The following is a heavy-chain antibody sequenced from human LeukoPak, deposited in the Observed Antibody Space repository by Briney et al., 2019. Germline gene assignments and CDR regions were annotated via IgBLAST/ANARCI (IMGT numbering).Heavy chain of an antibody. Sequence: PLETPCLTRTQPGGSIRSDSGSSIWQRPGKRLGSIGNINYSGSANYIPSLKSRVSISVDTSKNQFSLELSSVTAADTAVYYCARQNDFWSGSLGYWGQGTLVTVSS. V-gene: IGHV4-59*08. CDR2: INYSGSA. CDR1: GGSIRSDS. CDR3: ARQNDFWSGSLGY. J-gene: IGHJ4*02. D-gene: IGHD3-3*01.